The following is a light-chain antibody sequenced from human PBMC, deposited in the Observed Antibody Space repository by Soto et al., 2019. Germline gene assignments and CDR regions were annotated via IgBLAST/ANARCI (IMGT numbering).Light chain of an antibody. J-gene: IGLJ1*01. Sequence: QSALTQPASVSGSPGQSITISCTGTSSDVGAYNYVSWYQQHPGKAPKLMIYEVINRPSGVSNRFSGSKSGNTASLTISGLQAEDEADYYCGSYTSAGTLVFGTGTKVTVL. CDR2: EVI. CDR3: GSYTSAGTLV. CDR1: SSDVGAYNY. V-gene: IGLV2-14*01.